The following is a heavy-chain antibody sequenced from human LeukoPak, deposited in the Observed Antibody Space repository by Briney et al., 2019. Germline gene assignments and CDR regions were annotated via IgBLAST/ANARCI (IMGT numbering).Heavy chain of an antibody. J-gene: IGHJ6*02. D-gene: IGHD5-18*01. CDR1: GFTVSSNY. CDR2: IYSGGST. V-gene: IGHV3-66*01. Sequence: AGSLRLSCAASGFTVSSNYMSWVRQAPGKGLEWVSIIYSGGSTDYADSVKHRFTISRDNSKNTLYLQMNSLRAEDTAVYYCARDCGIQLWLRSSCYYYGMDVWGQGTTVTVSS. CDR3: ARDCGIQLWLRSSCYYYGMDV.